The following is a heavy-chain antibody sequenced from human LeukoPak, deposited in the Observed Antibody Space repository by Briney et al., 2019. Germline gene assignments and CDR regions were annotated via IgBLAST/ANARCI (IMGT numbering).Heavy chain of an antibody. J-gene: IGHJ6*02. V-gene: IGHV3-48*03. CDR1: GFPFSTYE. Sequence: GGPLRLSSTASGFPFSTYEMNWVRQAPGKGLGWVSYISISGRTIYYAKSVKGRFTISRDNAKNSLYLQMNSLRAEDTAVYYCARGAYTAAGSHPSYYYYYGMDVWGQGTTVTVSS. CDR3: ARGAYTAAGSHPSYYYYYGMDV. CDR2: ISISGRTI. D-gene: IGHD6-13*01.